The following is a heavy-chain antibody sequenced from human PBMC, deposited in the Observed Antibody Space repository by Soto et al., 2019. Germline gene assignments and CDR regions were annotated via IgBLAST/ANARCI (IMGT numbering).Heavy chain of an antibody. CDR1: GGSISGFD. Sequence: SETLSLTCIVSGGSISGFDWSWTRQPPGKGLEWIGEINPSGGTNYSPSLESRVTISADTSKNQFSLKLSSVTAADTAVYYCARVRASRGQRDLDFWGQGTLVTVSS. CDR3: ARVRASRGQRDLDF. D-gene: IGHD6-13*01. J-gene: IGHJ4*02. V-gene: IGHV4-34*01. CDR2: INPSGGT.